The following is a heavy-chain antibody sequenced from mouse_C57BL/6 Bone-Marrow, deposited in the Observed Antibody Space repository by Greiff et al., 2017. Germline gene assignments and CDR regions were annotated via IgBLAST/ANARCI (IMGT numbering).Heavy chain of an antibody. V-gene: IGHV1-81*01. CDR1: GYTFTSYG. D-gene: IGHD1-1*01. CDR3: ARKVYNSSIIYHYFDY. CDR2: IYPSSGNT. J-gene: IGHJ2*01. Sequence: QVQLQQSGAELARPGASVKLSCKASGYTFTSYGISWVKQRTGQGLEWIGEIYPSSGNTYYNEKFKGKATLTVDKSSSTAYMELRSLTSEDSAVYFCARKVYNSSIIYHYFDYWGQGTTLTVSS.